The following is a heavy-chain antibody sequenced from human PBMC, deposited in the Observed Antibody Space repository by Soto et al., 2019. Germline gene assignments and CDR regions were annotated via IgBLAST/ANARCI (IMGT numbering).Heavy chain of an antibody. Sequence: ASVKVSCKASGYTFTSYGISWVRQAPGQGLEWMGWISAYNGNTNYAQKLQGRVTMTTDTSTSTAYMELRSLRSDDTAVYYCARAPDYYDSSGYRRPDYWGQGTLVTVSS. CDR3: ARAPDYYDSSGYRRPDY. CDR2: ISAYNGNT. J-gene: IGHJ4*02. CDR1: GYTFTSYG. V-gene: IGHV1-18*01. D-gene: IGHD3-22*01.